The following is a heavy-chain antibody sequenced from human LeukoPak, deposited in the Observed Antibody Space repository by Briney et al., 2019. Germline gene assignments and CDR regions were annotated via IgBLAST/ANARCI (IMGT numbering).Heavy chain of an antibody. D-gene: IGHD2-2*01. CDR2: IKEDGSDK. CDR3: HQPVTLPA. Sequence: GGPLRLSCAASGFTFRNYWMSWVRQAPGKGLEWVAFIKEDGSDKHYVDSVKGRFTISRDNAQNSLYLQMNTLRAEDTAVYFCHQPVTLPAWGQGTLVTASS. V-gene: IGHV3-7*01. CDR1: GFTFRNYW. J-gene: IGHJ5*02.